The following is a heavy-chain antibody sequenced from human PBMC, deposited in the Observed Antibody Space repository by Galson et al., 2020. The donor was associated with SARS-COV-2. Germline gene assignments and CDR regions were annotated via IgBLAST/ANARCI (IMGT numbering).Heavy chain of an antibody. J-gene: IGHJ4*02. D-gene: IGHD6-13*01. CDR3: ARGCLAGTYCVYIDY. CDR1: GFSFSSSG. CDR2: ISHDGTYK. Sequence: GGSLRLSCTASGFSFSSSGMHWVRRTPGKGLEWVAGISHDGTYKDYPASVRGRFTTSRDNSKNILYLQMNSLTTEDTATYYCARGCLAGTYCVYIDYWGQGALVTVSS. V-gene: IGHV3-30*03.